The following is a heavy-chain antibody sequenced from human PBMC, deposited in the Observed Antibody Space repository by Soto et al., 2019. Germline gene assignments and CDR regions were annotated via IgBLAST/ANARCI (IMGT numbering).Heavy chain of an antibody. J-gene: IGHJ4*02. CDR1: GLTFSNVW. V-gene: IGHV3-15*01. CDR3: TTTRDPNDY. CDR2: MRSKADGGVT. Sequence: EVQLVESGGGLVKPGGSLRLSCAASGLTFSNVWMSWVRQAPGKGLEWVGRMRSKADGGVTDYAAPVKGRFTISRDDSKNTLYLQMNSLKTDDTALYYCTTTRDPNDYWGQGTLVTVSS.